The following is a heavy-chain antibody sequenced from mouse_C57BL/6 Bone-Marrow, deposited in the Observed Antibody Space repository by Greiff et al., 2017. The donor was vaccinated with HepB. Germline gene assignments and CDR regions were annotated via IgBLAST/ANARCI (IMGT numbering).Heavy chain of an antibody. D-gene: IGHD4-1*01. CDR3: ARSGTSANWDGYFDY. Sequence: VQLQQPGAELVMPGASVKLSCKASGYTFTSYWMHWVKQRPGQGLEWIGEIDPSDSYTNYNQKFKGKSTLTVDKSSSTAYMQLSSLTSEDSAVYYCARSGTSANWDGYFDYWGQGTTLTVSS. V-gene: IGHV1-69*01. CDR2: IDPSDSYT. J-gene: IGHJ2*01. CDR1: GYTFTSYW.